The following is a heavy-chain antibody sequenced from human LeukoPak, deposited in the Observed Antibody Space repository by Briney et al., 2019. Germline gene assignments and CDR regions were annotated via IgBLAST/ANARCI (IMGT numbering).Heavy chain of an antibody. CDR1: GFTFSSYA. J-gene: IGHJ4*02. CDR3: AKEVVVVITAPTEAGFDY. V-gene: IGHV3-23*01. Sequence: GGSLRLSCAASGFTFSSYAMGWVRQAPGKGLEWVSAISGSGDSTYSADSMKGRFTISRDNSKNTLHLQMNSLRAEDTAVYYCAKEVVVVITAPTEAGFDYWGQETLVTVSS. D-gene: IGHD3-22*01. CDR2: ISGSGDST.